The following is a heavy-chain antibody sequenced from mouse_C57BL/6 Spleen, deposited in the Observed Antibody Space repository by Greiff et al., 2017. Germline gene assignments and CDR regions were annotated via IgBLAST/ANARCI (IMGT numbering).Heavy chain of an antibody. D-gene: IGHD1-1*01. Sequence: LVESGAELVRPGASVKLSCKASGYTFTDYYINWVKQRPGQGLEWIARIYPGSGNTYYNEKFKGKATLTAEKSSSTAYMQLSSLTSEDSAVYFCARYGIAMDYWGQGTSVTVSS. CDR2: IYPGSGNT. CDR3: ARYGIAMDY. CDR1: GYTFTDYY. V-gene: IGHV1-76*01. J-gene: IGHJ4*01.